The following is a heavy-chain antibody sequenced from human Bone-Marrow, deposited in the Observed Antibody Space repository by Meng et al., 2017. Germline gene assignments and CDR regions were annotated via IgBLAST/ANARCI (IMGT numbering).Heavy chain of an antibody. CDR2: INSDGSST. V-gene: IGHV3-74*01. CDR1: GFTFSSYW. CDR3: ARFRFGGLFDY. D-gene: IGHD3-16*01. J-gene: IGHJ4*02. Sequence: GESLKISCAASGFTFSSYWMHWVRQAPGKGLVWVSRINSDGSSTSYADSVKGRFTISRDNAKNTLYLQMSSLRAEDTAVYYCARFRFGGLFDYWGQGTLVTVSS.